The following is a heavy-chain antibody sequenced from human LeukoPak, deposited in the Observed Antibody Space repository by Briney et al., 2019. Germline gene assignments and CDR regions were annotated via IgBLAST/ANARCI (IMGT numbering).Heavy chain of an antibody. J-gene: IGHJ3*02. D-gene: IGHD3-22*01. CDR3: ARAPDYYDSSGYQGAFDN. V-gene: IGHV4-4*07. CDR1: GGSISSYY. CDR2: IYTSGST. Sequence: PSEALSLTCTVSGGSISSYYWSWIRQPAGKGLEWIGRIYTSGSTNYNPSLKSRVTMSVDTSNNQFSLKLSCVTAADTAVYYCARAPDYYDSSGYQGAFDNWGQGTMVTVSS.